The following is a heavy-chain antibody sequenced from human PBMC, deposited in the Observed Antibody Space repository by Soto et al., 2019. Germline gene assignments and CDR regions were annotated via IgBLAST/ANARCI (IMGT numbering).Heavy chain of an antibody. CDR2: IYYSGST. CDR3: ARHPLGISDYYYYGMDV. V-gene: IGHV4-59*08. CDR1: GGSISSYY. D-gene: IGHD7-27*01. Sequence: SETLSLTCTVSGGSISSYYWSWIRQPPGKGLEWIGYIYYSGSTNYNPSLKSRVTISVDTSKNQFSRKLSSVTAADTAVYYCARHPLGISDYYYYGMDVWGQGTTVTVSS. J-gene: IGHJ6*02.